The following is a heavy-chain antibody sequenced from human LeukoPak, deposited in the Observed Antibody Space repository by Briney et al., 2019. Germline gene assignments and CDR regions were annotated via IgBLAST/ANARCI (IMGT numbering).Heavy chain of an antibody. V-gene: IGHV4-59*08. Sequence: SVPLSLPCTVSGGLFSSCYWRWMRQSPGKALEWVGYIDYSWSTNYNPPLKIRVTISIDTSKIQFSRKRSSVTAADTAAYYCARLGSSWDEFYYWGQGTLVTASS. CDR3: ARLGSSWDEFYY. CDR2: IDYSWST. J-gene: IGHJ4*02. D-gene: IGHD6-13*01. CDR1: GGLFSSCY.